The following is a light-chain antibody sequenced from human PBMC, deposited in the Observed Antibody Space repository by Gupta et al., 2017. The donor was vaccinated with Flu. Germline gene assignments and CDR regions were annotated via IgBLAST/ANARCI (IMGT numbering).Light chain of an antibody. J-gene: IGKJ4*01. V-gene: IGKV3-15*01. CDR2: GAS. CDR1: QSVDNN. CDR3: QQYANWPPRT. Sequence: EIVMTQSPATLSASPGETVTLSCRASQSVDNNVAWYQQKPGQAPSLLISGASTRATGVPGRIRASGSGRQFALTISSLQPEDFALYYCQQYANWPPRTFGGGTRVEV.